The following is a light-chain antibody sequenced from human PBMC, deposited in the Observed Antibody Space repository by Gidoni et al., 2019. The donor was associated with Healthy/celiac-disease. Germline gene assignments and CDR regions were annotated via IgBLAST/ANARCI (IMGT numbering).Light chain of an antibody. Sequence: DIQMTQSPSSLSASVGERVTITCQASQDISNYFNWYQQKPGKAPKLLIYDASHLETVVPSRFSGSGSRTDSTFTISSLQPDDTATYYCQQHDNLPLFGHGTKVEIK. J-gene: IGKJ2*01. CDR2: DAS. CDR3: QQHDNLPL. CDR1: QDISNY. V-gene: IGKV1-33*01.